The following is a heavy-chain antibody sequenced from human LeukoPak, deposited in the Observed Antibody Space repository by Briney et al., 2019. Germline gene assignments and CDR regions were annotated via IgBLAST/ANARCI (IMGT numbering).Heavy chain of an antibody. Sequence: GGSLRLSCAASGFTFGSYWMNWVRQAPGKGPEWVAHINSADNVEYYTDSVRGRFTMSRDNAKDLLYLQMNSLRDEDTAVYYCARDTVNGPFVISLDLWGQGVLVTVSS. V-gene: IGHV3-48*03. J-gene: IGHJ5*02. CDR3: ARDTVNGPFVISLDL. CDR2: INSADNVE. CDR1: GFTFGSYW. D-gene: IGHD2-8*01.